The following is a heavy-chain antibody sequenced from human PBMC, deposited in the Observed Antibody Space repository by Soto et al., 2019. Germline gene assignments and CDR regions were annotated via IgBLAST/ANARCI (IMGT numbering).Heavy chain of an antibody. J-gene: IGHJ4*02. CDR3: ARVPAYYYDSSGYYPFDY. V-gene: IGHV1-3*01. D-gene: IGHD3-22*01. CDR2: INAGNGNT. Sequence: ASVKVSCKASGYTFTSYAMHWVRQAPGQRLEWMGWINAGNGNTKYSQKFQGRVTITRDTSASTAYMELSSLRSEDTAVYYCARVPAYYYDSSGYYPFDYWGQGTLVPVSS. CDR1: GYTFTSYA.